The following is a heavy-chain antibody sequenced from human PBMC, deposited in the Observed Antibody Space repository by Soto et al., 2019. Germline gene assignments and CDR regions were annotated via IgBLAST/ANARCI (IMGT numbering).Heavy chain of an antibody. CDR1: GYTFTGYY. V-gene: IGHV1-2*02. Sequence: GASVKVSCKASGYTFTGYYVHWVREASGQGLEWMGCINPETGGTSYAQKFQGRVTLSRDTYINIAYLELSSLRFDDAAVYFCARASFQVISDGMDVGGKGTTVTVSS. D-gene: IGHD2-21*01. J-gene: IGHJ6*04. CDR3: ARASFQVISDGMDV. CDR2: INPETGGT.